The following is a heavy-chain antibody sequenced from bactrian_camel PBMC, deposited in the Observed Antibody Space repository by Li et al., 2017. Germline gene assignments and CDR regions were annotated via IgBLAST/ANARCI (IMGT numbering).Heavy chain of an antibody. CDR3: AGDLAYYSEYDCTRATDFEY. V-gene: IGHV3S10*01. Sequence: DVQLVESGGDSVRAGGSLRLSCEVSGNTISRSCMAWLRQAPGKSREGVAFFDKDGTIRYGESVKGRFSISRNNAKNSLYLEMTGLTPDDTAMYYCAGDLAYYSEYDCTRATDFEYWGQGTQVTVS. D-gene: IGHD4*01. J-gene: IGHJ6*01. CDR2: FDKDGTI. CDR1: GNTISRSC.